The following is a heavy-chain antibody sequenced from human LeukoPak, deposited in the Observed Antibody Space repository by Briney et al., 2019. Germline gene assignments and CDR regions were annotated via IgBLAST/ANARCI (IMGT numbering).Heavy chain of an antibody. Sequence: PGGSLRLSCAASGVTFSEDAMSWGCQAPGKGVEWGSAISDSGGATNCADSVKGGFTISRDNSKNTLDLQMNSLRAEDTAVYYCAKRSCSGASCNFDYWGQGTLVTVSS. CDR3: AKRSCSGASCNFDY. D-gene: IGHD2-15*01. V-gene: IGHV3-23*01. CDR1: GVTFSEDA. J-gene: IGHJ4*02. CDR2: ISDSGGAT.